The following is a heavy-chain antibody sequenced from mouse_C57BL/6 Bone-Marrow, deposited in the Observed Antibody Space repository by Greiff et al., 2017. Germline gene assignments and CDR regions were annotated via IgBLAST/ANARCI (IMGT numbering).Heavy chain of an antibody. V-gene: IGHV1-55*01. J-gene: IGHJ1*03. D-gene: IGHD1-1*02. CDR1: GYTFTSYW. CDR3: ARRGFGTGYFYF. Sequence: QVQLQQPGAELVQPGASVKMSCKASGYTFTSYWITWVKQRPGQGLEWIGDIYPGSGSTNYNEKFKSKATLTVDTSSSTAYMQLSSLTSADSAVYYCARRGFGTGYFYFWGTGTTVTVSS. CDR2: IYPGSGST.